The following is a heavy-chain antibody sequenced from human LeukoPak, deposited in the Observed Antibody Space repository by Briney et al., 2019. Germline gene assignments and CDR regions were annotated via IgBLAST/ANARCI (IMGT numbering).Heavy chain of an antibody. D-gene: IGHD2-15*01. J-gene: IGHJ6*02. Sequence: PSETLSLTCAVYGGSFSGYYWSWIRQPPGKGLEWIGEINHSGSTNYNPSLKSRVTISVDTSKNQFSLKLSSVTAADTAVYYCARARSTVVPTNYHYYGMDVWGQGTTVTVSS. CDR3: ARARSTVVPTNYHYYGMDV. CDR1: GGSFSGYY. CDR2: INHSGST. V-gene: IGHV4-34*01.